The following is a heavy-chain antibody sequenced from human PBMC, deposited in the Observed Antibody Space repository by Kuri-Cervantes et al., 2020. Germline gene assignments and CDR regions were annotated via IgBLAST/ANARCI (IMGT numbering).Heavy chain of an antibody. CDR2: FDPEDGET. V-gene: IGHV1-24*01. CDR1: GYTLTELS. D-gene: IGHD1-20*01. J-gene: IGHJ4*02. Sequence: ASVKVSCKVSGYTLTELSMHWVRQAPGKGLEWMGGFDPEDGETIYAQKFQGRVTMTEDTSTDTAYMELSSLRSEDTAVYYSATPVTGTTHFDYWGQGTLVTVSS. CDR3: ATPVTGTTHFDY.